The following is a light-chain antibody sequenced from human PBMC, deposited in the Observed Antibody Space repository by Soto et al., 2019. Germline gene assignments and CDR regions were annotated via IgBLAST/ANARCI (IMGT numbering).Light chain of an antibody. V-gene: IGKV3-20*01. CDR3: QQYGSSTFT. Sequence: EIVLTQSPGTLSLSPGERATLSCRASQSVSSSFLAWYQQKPGQAPRLLIYGASSRATGIPDRFSGSGSGTDFTLTISRLEPEDVAVYYCQQYGSSTFTFGGRTKVEIK. J-gene: IGKJ4*01. CDR2: GAS. CDR1: QSVSSSF.